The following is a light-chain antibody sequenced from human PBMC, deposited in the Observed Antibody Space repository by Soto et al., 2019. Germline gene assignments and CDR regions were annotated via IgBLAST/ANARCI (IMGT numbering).Light chain of an antibody. CDR3: QHYNSYSEA. J-gene: IGKJ1*01. Sequence: DIQMTQAPSTLSQSVGDIFTITCWASQTISSWLAWYQQKPGKAPKLLIYKASTLKSGVPSRFSGSGSGTEFTLTISSLQPDDFATYYCQHYNSYSEAFGQGTKVDI. CDR2: KAS. V-gene: IGKV1-5*03. CDR1: QTISSW.